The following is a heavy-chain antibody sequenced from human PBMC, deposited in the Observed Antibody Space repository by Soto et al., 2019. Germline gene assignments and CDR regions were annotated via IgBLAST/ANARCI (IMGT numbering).Heavy chain of an antibody. Sequence: GGSLRLSCAASGFTFSNAWMSWVRQAPGKGLEWVGRIKSKTDGGTTDYAAPVKGRFTISRDDSKNTLYLQMNSLKTEDTAVYYCTTEGRHIVLMVYRPFDYWGQGTLVTVSS. CDR3: TTEGRHIVLMVYRPFDY. CDR1: GFTFSNAW. J-gene: IGHJ4*02. V-gene: IGHV3-15*01. CDR2: IKSKTDGGTT. D-gene: IGHD2-8*01.